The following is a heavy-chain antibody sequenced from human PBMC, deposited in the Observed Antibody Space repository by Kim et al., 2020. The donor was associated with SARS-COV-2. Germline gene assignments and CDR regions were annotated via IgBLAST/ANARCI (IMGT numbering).Heavy chain of an antibody. CDR3: SPVWCTSCRSLFFYY. D-gene: IGHD2-21*01. Sequence: GGSLRLSCVTSGLYVIHWVRQAPGMGLVWVAALSFYVFSKYFADSVNGRFSLSMFDSTNTLWLPLTNLRAVDSAMYFCSPVWCTSCRSLFFYYLCLVSLV. CDR2: LSFYVFSK. J-gene: IGHJ4*02. CDR1: GLYV. V-gene: IGHV3-30*04.